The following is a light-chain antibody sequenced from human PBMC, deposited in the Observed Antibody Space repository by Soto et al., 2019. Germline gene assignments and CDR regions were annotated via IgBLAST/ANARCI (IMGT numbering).Light chain of an antibody. J-gene: IGKJ5*01. CDR2: DSS. CDR1: QDITNY. V-gene: IGKV1-33*01. Sequence: DIPMTQSPSSLSASVGDRVTIIYQASQDITNYLNWYQQKPGKAPNLLIHDSSNLETGVPSRFSGSGSGTYFSFTISSLQPEDIATDYCHQYYTLPLTFGQGARLEMK. CDR3: HQYYTLPLT.